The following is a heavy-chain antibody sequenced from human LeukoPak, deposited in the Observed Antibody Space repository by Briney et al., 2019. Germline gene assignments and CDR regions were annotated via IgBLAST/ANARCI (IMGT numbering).Heavy chain of an antibody. Sequence: PGGSLRLSCAASGFTLSSYWMHWVRQAPGEGLEWVSSISSSSSYIYYADSVKGRFTISRDNAKNSLYLQMNSLRAEDTAVYYCARGPSYYDSSGYYCFDYWGQGTLVTVSS. CDR3: ARGPSYYDSSGYYCFDY. D-gene: IGHD3-22*01. J-gene: IGHJ4*02. V-gene: IGHV3-21*01. CDR2: ISSSSSYI. CDR1: GFTLSSYW.